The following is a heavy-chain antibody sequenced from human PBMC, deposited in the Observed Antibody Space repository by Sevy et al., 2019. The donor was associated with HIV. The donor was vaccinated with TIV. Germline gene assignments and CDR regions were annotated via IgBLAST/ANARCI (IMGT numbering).Heavy chain of an antibody. J-gene: IGHJ4*02. V-gene: IGHV3-30*18. CDR3: AKDKLGQVYFFDY. D-gene: IGHD3-16*01. CDR1: GFTFSSYG. CDR2: ISYDGNNK. Sequence: GGSLRLSCAASGFTFSSYGIHWVRQAPGKGLEWVAVISYDGNNKYYADSVKGRFTISIENSKNTLYLQMNSLRTEDTAVYYCAKDKLGQVYFFDYWGQGTLVTVSS.